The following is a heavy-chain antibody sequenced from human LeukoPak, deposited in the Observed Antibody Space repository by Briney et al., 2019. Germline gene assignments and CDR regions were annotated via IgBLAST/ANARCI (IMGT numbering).Heavy chain of an antibody. CDR3: ARDRRYYYDSSGYYNWFDP. D-gene: IGHD3-22*01. CDR1: GGSISSYY. Sequence: SETLSLTCTVSGGSISSYYWSWIRQPPGKGLEWVGYIYYSGSTNYNPSLKSRVTISVDTSKNQFSLKLSSVTAADTAVYYCARDRRYYYDSSGYYNWFDPWGQGTLVTVSS. J-gene: IGHJ5*02. V-gene: IGHV4-59*01. CDR2: IYYSGST.